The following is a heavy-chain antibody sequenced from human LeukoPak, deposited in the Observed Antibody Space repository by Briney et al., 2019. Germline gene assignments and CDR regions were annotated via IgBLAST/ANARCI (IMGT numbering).Heavy chain of an antibody. CDR3: ATGGGYNSPFAY. V-gene: IGHV4-59*01. CDR1: GGSISSYY. J-gene: IGHJ4*02. CDR2: ISYSGNT. D-gene: IGHD5-24*01. Sequence: SETLSLTCTVSGGSISSYYWSWIRQPPGKGLEWIGYISYSGNTNFNPSLKRRVTISVDTSKNQFSVKLSSATPPDTAVYYCATGGGYNSPFAYWGQGTLVTVSS.